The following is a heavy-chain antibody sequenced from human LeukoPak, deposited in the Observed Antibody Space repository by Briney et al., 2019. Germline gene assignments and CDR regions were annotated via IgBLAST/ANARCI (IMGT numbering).Heavy chain of an antibody. Sequence: SETLSLTCTVSGGSISSTGYYWDWIRQPPGKGLEWIGNIYYSGINYYNPSLRSRVTISVDTSKNQFSLKVSSVTAADAAVYYCARDDILTGSFDFWGQETLVTVSS. CDR2: IYYSGIN. D-gene: IGHD3-9*01. CDR3: ARDDILTGSFDF. J-gene: IGHJ4*02. CDR1: GGSISSTGYY. V-gene: IGHV4-39*02.